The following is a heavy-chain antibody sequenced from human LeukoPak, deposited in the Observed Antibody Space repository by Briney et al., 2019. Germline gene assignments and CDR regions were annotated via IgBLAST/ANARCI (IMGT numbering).Heavy chain of an antibody. V-gene: IGHV4-34*01. Sequence: SETLSLTCAVYGGSVYDYYWSWLRQPPGKGLEWIGEINHSGRTNYNPSLKSRVTISVDTSTHQLSLTLRSATAADTAVYYCARGLGLRVMTTVTTFDSCGQGTLVTVSS. CDR2: INHSGRT. CDR3: ARGLGLRVMTTVTTFDS. D-gene: IGHD4-17*01. J-gene: IGHJ4*02. CDR1: GGSVYDYY.